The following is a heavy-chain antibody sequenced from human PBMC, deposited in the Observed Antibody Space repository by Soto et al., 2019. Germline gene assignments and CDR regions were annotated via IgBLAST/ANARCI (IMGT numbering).Heavy chain of an antibody. CDR2: IYYSGST. CDR1: GGSINSYF. J-gene: IGHJ4*02. CDR3: ARAGTNMVQFDY. D-gene: IGHD3-10*01. V-gene: IGHV4-59*01. Sequence: PSETLSLTCTVSGGSINSYFWSWIRQSPGKGLEWIGHIYYSGSTSYSPSLKSRVSISVDTSKNQFSLEVHSVTAADTAVYYCARAGTNMVQFDYWGQRTLVTVSS.